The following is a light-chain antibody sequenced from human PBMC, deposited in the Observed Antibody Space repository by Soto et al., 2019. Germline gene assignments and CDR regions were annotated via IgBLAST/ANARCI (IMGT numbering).Light chain of an antibody. J-gene: IGKJ5*01. V-gene: IGKV3-20*01. Sequence: EGVLTQSPGTLSLSPGGRATRSCRASQSVSRRLAWYQQRPGQSPRLLISGASMRASGVPVRFIGSGSGTDFTLTISRLEPEDFAVYYCQHFGGSLPVTFGQGTRLEIK. CDR3: QHFGGSLPVT. CDR2: GAS. CDR1: QSVSRR.